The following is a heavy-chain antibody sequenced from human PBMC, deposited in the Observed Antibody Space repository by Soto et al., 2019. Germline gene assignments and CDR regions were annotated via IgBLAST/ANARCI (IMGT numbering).Heavy chain of an antibody. CDR1: GGSISSGGYY. Sequence: QVQLQESGPGLVKPSQTLSLTCTVSGGSISSGGYYWSWIRQHPGKGLEWIGYIYYSGSTYYNPSLKGRFTIPVDTSKNQFSLKLSSVTAADTAVYYCASLSRNYDGRAWDWGQGTLVTVSS. CDR3: ASLSRNYDGRAWD. D-gene: IGHD1-7*01. V-gene: IGHV4-31*03. CDR2: IYYSGST. J-gene: IGHJ4*02.